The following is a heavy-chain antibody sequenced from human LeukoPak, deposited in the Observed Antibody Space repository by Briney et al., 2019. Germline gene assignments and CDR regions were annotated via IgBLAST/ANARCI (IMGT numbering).Heavy chain of an antibody. D-gene: IGHD1/OR15-1a*01. CDR2: ISYDGSNK. CDR3: ARKQHSVPGDY. Sequence: GGSLRLSCAASGFTFSSYAMHWVRQAPGKGLEWVAVISYDGSNKYYADSVKGRFTISRDNSKNTLYLQMNSLRVEDTAVYYCARKQHSVPGDYWGQGTLVTVSS. CDR1: GFTFSSYA. V-gene: IGHV3-30-3*01. J-gene: IGHJ4*02.